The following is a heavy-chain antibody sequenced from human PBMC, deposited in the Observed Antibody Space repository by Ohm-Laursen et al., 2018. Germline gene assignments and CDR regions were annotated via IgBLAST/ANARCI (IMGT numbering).Heavy chain of an antibody. CDR1: GFSFNDYG. V-gene: IGHV3-33*01. CDR2: IWYDGTNR. Sequence: SLRLSCAASGFSFNDYGMHWVRQAPGKGLEWVAVIWYDGTNRYYADSMEGRFTVSRDKFKNTLGLQMHGLRVEDTAVYYCARDEEYRDFYYYGMDVWGQGTTVIVSS. D-gene: IGHD5-18*01. CDR3: ARDEEYRDFYYYGMDV. J-gene: IGHJ6*02.